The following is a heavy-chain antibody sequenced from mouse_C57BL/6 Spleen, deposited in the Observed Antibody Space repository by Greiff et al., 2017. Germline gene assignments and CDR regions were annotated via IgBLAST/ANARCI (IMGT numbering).Heavy chain of an antibody. CDR3: AIPGTDYFDY. CDR2: IYPGDGDT. Sequence: VQVVESGAELVKPGASVKISCKASGYAFSSYWMNWVKQRPGKGLEWIGQIYPGDGDTNYNGKFKGKATLTADKSSSTAYMQLSSLTSEDSAVYFCAIPGTDYFDYWRQGTTLTVSS. V-gene: IGHV1-80*01. CDR1: GYAFSSYW. J-gene: IGHJ2*01. D-gene: IGHD4-1*01.